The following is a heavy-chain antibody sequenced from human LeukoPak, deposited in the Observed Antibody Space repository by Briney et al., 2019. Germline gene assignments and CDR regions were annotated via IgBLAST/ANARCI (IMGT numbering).Heavy chain of an antibody. J-gene: IGHJ6*03. CDR2: IYTSGST. CDR1: GGSISSYY. CDR3: ASTFYGSGTRYYYYYMDV. V-gene: IGHV4-4*07. Sequence: SETLSLTCTVSGGSISSYYWSWIRQPAGKGLEWIGRIYTSGSTNYNPSLKCRVTMSVDTSKNQFSLKLSSVTAADTAVYYCASTFYGSGTRYYYYYMDVWGKGTTVTISS. D-gene: IGHD3-10*01.